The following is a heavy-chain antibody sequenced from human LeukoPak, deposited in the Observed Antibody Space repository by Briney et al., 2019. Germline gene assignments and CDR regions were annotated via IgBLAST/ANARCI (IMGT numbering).Heavy chain of an antibody. CDR3: ARYLTTVTFYYYGMDV. J-gene: IGHJ6*02. D-gene: IGHD4-17*01. CDR2: IYYSGST. V-gene: IGHV4-59*12. CDR1: GGSISSYH. Sequence: SETLSLTCTVSGGSISSYHWSWIRQPPGKGLEWIGYIYYSGSTNHNPSLKSRVTISVDTSKNQFSLKLSSVTAADTAVYYCARYLTTVTFYYYGMDVWGQGTTVTVSS.